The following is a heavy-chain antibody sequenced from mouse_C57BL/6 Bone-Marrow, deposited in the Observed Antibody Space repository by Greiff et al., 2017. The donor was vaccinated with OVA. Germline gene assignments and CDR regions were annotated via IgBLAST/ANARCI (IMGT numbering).Heavy chain of an antibody. Sequence: QVQLQQSGAELARPGASVKLSCKASGYTFTSYGISWVKQRTGQGLEWIGEIYPRSGNTYYNEKFKGKATLTADKSSSTAYMELRSLTSEDSAVYFCARGTYYDYLYYFDYWGQGTTLTVSS. J-gene: IGHJ2*01. CDR2: IYPRSGNT. V-gene: IGHV1-81*01. D-gene: IGHD2-4*01. CDR3: ARGTYYDYLYYFDY. CDR1: GYTFTSYG.